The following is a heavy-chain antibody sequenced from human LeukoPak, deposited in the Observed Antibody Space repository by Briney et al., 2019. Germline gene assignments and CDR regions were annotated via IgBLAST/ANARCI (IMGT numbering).Heavy chain of an antibody. Sequence: ASVKVSCKASGDTFSSYYMHWVRQAPGQGLEWMGIINPSGGSTTYAQKFQGRVTMTRDTSTSTVYMELSSPRSEDTAVYYCARGGVLRFLEHLDYWGQGTLVTVSS. CDR2: INPSGGST. CDR1: GDTFSSYY. CDR3: ARGGVLRFLEHLDY. V-gene: IGHV1-46*01. J-gene: IGHJ4*02. D-gene: IGHD3-3*01.